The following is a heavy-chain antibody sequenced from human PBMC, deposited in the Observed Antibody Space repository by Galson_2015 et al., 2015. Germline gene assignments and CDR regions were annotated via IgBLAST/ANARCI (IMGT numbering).Heavy chain of an antibody. J-gene: IGHJ2*01. CDR1: GFTFSTYA. D-gene: IGHD6-19*01. Sequence: SLRLSCAASGFTFSTYAMNWVRQAPGKGLEWVSVISSDGSTIWYAGSVKGRFTISRDNSQNTLFLQVSSLRAEDTAVYYCAKGRFAGGYYFDLWGRATLDTVSS. CDR2: ISSDGSTI. V-gene: IGHV3-23*01. CDR3: AKGRFAGGYYFDL.